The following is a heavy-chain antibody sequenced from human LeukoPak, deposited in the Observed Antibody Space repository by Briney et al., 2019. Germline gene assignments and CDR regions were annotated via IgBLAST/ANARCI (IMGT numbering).Heavy chain of an antibody. CDR2: IYYSGST. CDR1: GGSISSYY. D-gene: IGHD6-13*01. Sequence: PSETLSLTCTVSGGSISSYYWSWIRQPPGKGLEWIGYIYYSGSTNYNPSLKSRVTISVDTSKNQFSLKLTSVTAADTALYYCARYSSTWPYWYFDLWGRGTLVTVSS. CDR3: ARYSSTWPYWYFDL. V-gene: IGHV4-59*12. J-gene: IGHJ2*01.